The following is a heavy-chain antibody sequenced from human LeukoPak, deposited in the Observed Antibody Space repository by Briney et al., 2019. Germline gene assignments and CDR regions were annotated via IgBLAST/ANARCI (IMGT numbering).Heavy chain of an antibody. V-gene: IGHV4-4*07. Sequence: SETLSLTCTVSGGSISSYYWSWIRQPAGKGLEWIGRIYTSGSTNYNPSLKSRVTMSVDTSKNQFSLKLSSVTAADTAVYYCARANGYSSAVVGGIYYFDYWGQGTLVTVSS. CDR1: GGSISSYY. J-gene: IGHJ4*02. CDR2: IYTSGST. D-gene: IGHD6-19*01. CDR3: ARANGYSSAVVGGIYYFDY.